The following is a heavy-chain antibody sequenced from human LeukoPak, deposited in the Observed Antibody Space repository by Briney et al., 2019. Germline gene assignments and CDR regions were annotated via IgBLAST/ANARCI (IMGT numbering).Heavy chain of an antibody. CDR1: GFTFSGYE. CDR2: ISSSGSTI. V-gene: IGHV3-48*03. J-gene: IGHJ4*02. CDR3: ARELVTTIIGDY. Sequence: GGSLRLSCAASGFTFSGYEMNWVRQAPGKGLEWVSYISSSGSTIYYADSMKGRFTISRDNAKNSLYLQMNSLRAEDTAVYYCARELVTTIIGDYWGQGTLVTVSS. D-gene: IGHD5-24*01.